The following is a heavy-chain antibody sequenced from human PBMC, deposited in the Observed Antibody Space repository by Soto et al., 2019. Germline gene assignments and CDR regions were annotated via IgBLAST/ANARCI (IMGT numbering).Heavy chain of an antibody. CDR1: GYTFTSYY. Sequence: ASVKVSCKASGYTFTSYYMHWVRQAPGQGLEWMGFINPSGGSTSYAQKFQGRVTMTRDTSTSTVYMELSSLRSEDTALYYCARDLAAAGTGYYYYGMDVWGQGTTVTVSS. CDR3: ARDLAAAGTGYYYYGMDV. V-gene: IGHV1-46*03. CDR2: INPSGGST. J-gene: IGHJ6*02. D-gene: IGHD6-13*01.